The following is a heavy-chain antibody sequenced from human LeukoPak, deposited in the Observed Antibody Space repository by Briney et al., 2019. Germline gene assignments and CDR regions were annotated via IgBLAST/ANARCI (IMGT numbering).Heavy chain of an antibody. CDR1: GDSMIDNNFY. Sequence: SETLSLTCTVSGDSMIDNNFYWGWTRRSPQKGLEWIASIYYNGRSLYNPSLRSRVTISLDAPKNPIFLKLSSVTAADTAVYYCTKDSFGAVRDSWGRGILVTVSS. CDR3: TKDSFGAVRDS. CDR2: IYYNGRS. V-gene: IGHV4-39*07. J-gene: IGHJ5*02. D-gene: IGHD1-26*01.